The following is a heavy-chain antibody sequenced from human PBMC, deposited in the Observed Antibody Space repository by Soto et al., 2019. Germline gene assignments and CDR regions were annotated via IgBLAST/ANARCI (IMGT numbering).Heavy chain of an antibody. D-gene: IGHD1-26*01. CDR2: ISGSGGST. CDR3: AKDPSGDLVGAILFLFSV. Sequence: GGSLRLSCAASGFTFSSYAMSWVRQAPGKGLEWVSAISGSGGSTYYADSVKGRFTISRDNSKNTLYLQMNSLRAEDTAVYYCAKDPSGDLVGAILFLFSVWRQGTVVTVSS. V-gene: IGHV3-23*01. J-gene: IGHJ3*01. CDR1: GFTFSSYA.